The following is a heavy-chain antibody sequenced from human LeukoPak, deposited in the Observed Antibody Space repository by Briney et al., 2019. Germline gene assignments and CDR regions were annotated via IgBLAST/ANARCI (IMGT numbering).Heavy chain of an antibody. J-gene: IGHJ6*02. CDR3: ARYCSGGSCETYYYYCYGMDV. D-gene: IGHD2-15*01. V-gene: IGHV4-59*01. CDR2: IYYSGST. CDR1: GGSFSRYY. Sequence: SETLSLTCTVSGGSFSRYYWSWIRQPPGKGLEWIGYIYYSGSTNYNPSLKSRVTISVDTSKNQFSLKLSSVTAADTAVYYCARYCSGGSCETYYYYCYGMDVWGQGTTVTVSS.